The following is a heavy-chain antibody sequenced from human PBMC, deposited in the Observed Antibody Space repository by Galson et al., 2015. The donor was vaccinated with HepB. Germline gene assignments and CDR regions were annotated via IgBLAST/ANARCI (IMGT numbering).Heavy chain of an antibody. CDR3: AKDGGDCSDGECYYFDY. CDR2: ISGSGGST. D-gene: IGHD2-21*01. CDR1: GFTFSNYA. V-gene: IGHV3-23*01. Sequence: SLRLSCAASGFTFSNYAMSWVRQAPGKGLEWVSGISGSGGSTYYADSVKGRFTISRDNSKNTLYLQMNNLRVEDTAVYYCAKDGGDCSDGECYYFDYWGQGALVTVSS. J-gene: IGHJ4*02.